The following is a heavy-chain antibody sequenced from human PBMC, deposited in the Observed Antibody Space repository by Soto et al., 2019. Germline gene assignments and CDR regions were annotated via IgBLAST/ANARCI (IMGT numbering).Heavy chain of an antibody. CDR3: ARQTDVLRFLEWLSGRYFDL. J-gene: IGHJ2*01. Sequence: SETLSLTCTVSGGSISSSSYYWGWIRQPPGKGLEWIGSIYYSGSTYYNPSLKSRVTISVDTSKNQFSLKLSSVTAADTAVYYCARQTDVLRFLEWLSGRYFDLWGRGTLVT. V-gene: IGHV4-39*01. D-gene: IGHD3-3*01. CDR1: GGSISSSSYY. CDR2: IYYSGST.